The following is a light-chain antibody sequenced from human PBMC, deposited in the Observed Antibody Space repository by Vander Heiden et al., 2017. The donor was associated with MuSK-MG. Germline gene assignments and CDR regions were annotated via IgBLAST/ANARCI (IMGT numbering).Light chain of an antibody. V-gene: IGLV2-14*01. J-gene: IGLJ1*01. CDR2: DVS. CDR3: SSYTSSVTHV. CDR1: SSDVGTYNS. Sequence: QSALTQPASVSGSPGPSITISCTGPSSDVGTYNSVSWYQQHPGNAPKLMIYDVSKRPSGVSNRFSGSKSGNTASLTISGRQAEDEADYYCSSYTSSVTHVVGTGTKVTVL.